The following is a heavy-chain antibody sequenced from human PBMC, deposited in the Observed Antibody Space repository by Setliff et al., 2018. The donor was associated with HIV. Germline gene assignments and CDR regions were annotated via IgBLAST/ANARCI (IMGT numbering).Heavy chain of an antibody. V-gene: IGHV7-4-1*02. CDR3: ARGLYGDYGGDLNWLDP. D-gene: IGHD4-17*01. J-gene: IGHJ5*02. Sequence: ASVKVSCKTSGYNFGNYAINWVRQAPGQGLEWMGWINANSGSPTYAQAFTGRFLFSVDTAVATAYLQINNLKTEDTAVYFCARGLYGDYGGDLNWLDPWGHGTRVTVSS. CDR2: INANSGSP. CDR1: GYNFGNYA.